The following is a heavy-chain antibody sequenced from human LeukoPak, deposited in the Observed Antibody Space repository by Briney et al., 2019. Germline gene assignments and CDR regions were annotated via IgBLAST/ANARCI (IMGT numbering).Heavy chain of an antibody. CDR3: AREDCSGGRCQYYFDY. V-gene: IGHV3-64*01. Sequence: GGSLRLSCAASGFTFSSYAMHWVRQAPGKGLEYVSGISSDGGSPFHVNSVKGRFTISRDNSKDTLYLQMGSLRAEDMAVYYCAREDCSGGRCQYYFDYWGQGTLVTVSS. CDR1: GFTFSSYA. D-gene: IGHD2-15*01. CDR2: ISSDGGSP. J-gene: IGHJ4*02.